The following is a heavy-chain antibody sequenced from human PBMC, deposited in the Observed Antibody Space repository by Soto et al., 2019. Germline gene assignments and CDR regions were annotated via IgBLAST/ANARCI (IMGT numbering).Heavy chain of an antibody. Sequence: GGFLRLSCAASGFTFSSYAMSWVRQAPGKGLEWVSAISGSGGSTYYADSVKGRFTISRDNSKNTLYLQMNSLRAEDTAVYYCAKVPTIAARREMDVWGQGTTVTVSS. J-gene: IGHJ6*02. CDR1: GFTFSSYA. CDR3: AKVPTIAARREMDV. CDR2: ISGSGGST. D-gene: IGHD6-6*01. V-gene: IGHV3-23*01.